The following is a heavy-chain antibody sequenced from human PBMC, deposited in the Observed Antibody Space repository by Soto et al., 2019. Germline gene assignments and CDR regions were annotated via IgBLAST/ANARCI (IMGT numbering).Heavy chain of an antibody. J-gene: IGHJ4*02. CDR3: ARDSLALFDS. CDR2: IYSSGST. CDR1: DGSVSSGSYY. D-gene: IGHD5-12*01. Sequence: SETLSLTCTVSDGSVSSGSYYRTWIRQPPGKGLEWIGYIYSSGSTLYNPSLKSRVIISVDTSMNQFSLKLSSVTAADTAVYYCARDSLALFDSWGQGTLVTVSS. V-gene: IGHV4-61*01.